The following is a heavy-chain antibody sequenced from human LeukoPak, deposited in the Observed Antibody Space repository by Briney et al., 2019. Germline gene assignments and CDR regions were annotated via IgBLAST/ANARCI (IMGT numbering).Heavy chain of an antibody. J-gene: IGHJ6*03. CDR1: GGSISSGGYY. CDR3: ASAPYYFYMDV. V-gene: IGHV4-31*03. Sequence: PSQTLSLTCTVSGGSISSGGYYWSWVRQHPGKGLEWIGYIYYSGSTYYNPSLKSRVTISLDTSKNHFSLKLSSVTAADTAVYCCASAPYYFYMDVWGKGTTVTVSS. CDR2: IYYSGST.